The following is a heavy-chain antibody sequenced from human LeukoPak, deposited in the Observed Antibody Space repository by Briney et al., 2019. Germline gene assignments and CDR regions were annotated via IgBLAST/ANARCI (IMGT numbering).Heavy chain of an antibody. CDR2: ISGTGGGT. CDR3: AKDAILTGAFDI. Sequence: GGSLRLSCAASGFTFSSYAMSWVRQAPGKGLEWVSAISGTGGGTYNADSVKGRFTISRDNSKNTLYLQMNSLRAEDTAVYYCAKDAILTGAFDIWGQGTMVTVSS. CDR1: GFTFSSYA. J-gene: IGHJ3*02. V-gene: IGHV3-23*01. D-gene: IGHD2-2*02.